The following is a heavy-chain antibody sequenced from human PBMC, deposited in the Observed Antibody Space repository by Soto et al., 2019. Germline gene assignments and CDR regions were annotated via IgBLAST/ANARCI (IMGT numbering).Heavy chain of an antibody. CDR3: ATTVTTEAFDY. J-gene: IGHJ4*02. Sequence: SETLSLTCTVFGGSVSSGSYYWSWIRQHPGKGLEWIGYIYYSGSTYYNPSLKSRVTISVDTSKNQFSLKLSSVTAADTAVYYCATTVTTEAFDYWGQGTLVTVSS. CDR2: IYYSGST. CDR1: GGSVSSGSYY. V-gene: IGHV4-31*03. D-gene: IGHD4-4*01.